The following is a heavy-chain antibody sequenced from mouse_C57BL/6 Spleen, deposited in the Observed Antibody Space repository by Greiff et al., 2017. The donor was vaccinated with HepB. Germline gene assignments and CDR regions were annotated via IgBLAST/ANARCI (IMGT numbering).Heavy chain of an antibody. CDR1: GYTFTDYY. CDR2: IYPGSGNT. CDR3: ARSYYGSSSYYYAMDY. Sequence: QVQLKESGAELVRPGASVKLSCKASGYTFTDYYINWVKQRPGQGLEWIARIYPGSGNTYYNEKFKGKATLTAEKSSSTAYMQLSSLTSEDSAVYFCARSYYGSSSYYYAMDYWGQGTSVTVSS. D-gene: IGHD1-1*01. V-gene: IGHV1-76*01. J-gene: IGHJ4*01.